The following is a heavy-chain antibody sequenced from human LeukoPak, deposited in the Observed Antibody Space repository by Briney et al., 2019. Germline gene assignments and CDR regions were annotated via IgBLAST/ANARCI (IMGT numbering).Heavy chain of an antibody. CDR3: ARALAVAGTGGFDP. V-gene: IGHV3-74*01. CDR2: INSDGSST. CDR1: GFTFSSNW. Sequence: GGSLRLSCAASGFTFSSNWMHWVRQAPGKGLVWVSRINSDGSSTSYADSVKGRFTISRDNAKNTLYLQMNSLRAEDTAVYYCARALAVAGTGGFDPWGQGTLVTSPQ. D-gene: IGHD6-19*01. J-gene: IGHJ5*02.